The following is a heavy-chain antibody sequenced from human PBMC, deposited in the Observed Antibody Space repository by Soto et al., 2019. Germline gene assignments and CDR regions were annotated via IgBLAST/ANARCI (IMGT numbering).Heavy chain of an antibody. D-gene: IGHD6-13*01. CDR3: AKQRVGSSWYRDFDY. V-gene: IGHV3-23*01. Sequence: PGVSLRLSCAFSIFTFRDYARRWVRHAPGKGLEWASVISPTGGSTYYADSVKGRFTISRDDSKNTVSLQMNSLRAEDTAVYYCAKQRVGSSWYRDFDYWGQGTLVTVSS. CDR2: ISPTGGST. J-gene: IGHJ4*02. CDR1: IFTFRDYA.